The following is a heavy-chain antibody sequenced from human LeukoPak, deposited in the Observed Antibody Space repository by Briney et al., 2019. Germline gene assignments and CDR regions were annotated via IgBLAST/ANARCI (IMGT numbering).Heavy chain of an antibody. CDR2: IYYSGST. D-gene: IGHD3-3*01. CDR1: GGSISSHY. CDR3: ARGDYDFWSGYYFSFDY. V-gene: IGHV4-59*08. Sequence: SETLSLTCTVSGGSISSHYWSWIRQPPGKGLEWIGYIYYSGSTNYNPSLKSRVTISVDTSKNQFSLKLSSVTAADTAVYYCARGDYDFWSGYYFSFDYWGQGTLVTVSS. J-gene: IGHJ4*02.